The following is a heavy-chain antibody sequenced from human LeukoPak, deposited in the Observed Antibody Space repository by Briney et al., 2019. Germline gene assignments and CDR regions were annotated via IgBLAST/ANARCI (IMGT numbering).Heavy chain of an antibody. CDR1: GFTFSSYA. D-gene: IGHD3-10*01. CDR2: ISGSGGST. J-gene: IGHJ4*02. CDR3: AKQHAATGGYFDY. V-gene: IGHV3-23*01. Sequence: TGGSLRLSCAASGFTFSSYAMSWVRQAPGKGLEWVSAISGSGGSTYYADSVKGRFTISRDNSKYTLYLQMNSLRAEDTAVYYCAKQHAATGGYFDYWGQGTLVTVSS.